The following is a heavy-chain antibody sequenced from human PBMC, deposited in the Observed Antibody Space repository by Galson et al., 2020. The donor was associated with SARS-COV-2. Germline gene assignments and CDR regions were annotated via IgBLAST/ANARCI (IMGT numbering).Heavy chain of an antibody. CDR3: AKAGSWIRYYYYMDV. V-gene: IGHV3-23*01. J-gene: IGHJ6*03. Sequence: GGSLRLSCAASGFTFSSYAMSWVRQAPGKGLEWVSAISGSGGSTYYADSVKGRFTISRDNSKNTLYLQMNSLIAEDTAVYYCAKAGSWIRYYYYMDVWGKGTTVTISS. D-gene: IGHD5-18*01. CDR2: ISGSGGST. CDR1: GFTFSSYA.